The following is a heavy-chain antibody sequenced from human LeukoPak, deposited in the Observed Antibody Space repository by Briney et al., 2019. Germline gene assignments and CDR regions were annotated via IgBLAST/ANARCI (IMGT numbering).Heavy chain of an antibody. CDR2: ISNDGSST. J-gene: IGHJ6*02. CDR3: ARAYDYWSDYAGVDV. Sequence: PGGSLRLCCAASGFNFSNYWMHWVRQATGKGLVWVSRISNDGSSTPYADSVKGRFTISRDNAKNTLYLQMNSLRAEDTAVYFCARAYDYWSDYAGVDVWGQGTPVTVSS. V-gene: IGHV3-74*01. D-gene: IGHD3-3*01. CDR1: GFNFSNYW.